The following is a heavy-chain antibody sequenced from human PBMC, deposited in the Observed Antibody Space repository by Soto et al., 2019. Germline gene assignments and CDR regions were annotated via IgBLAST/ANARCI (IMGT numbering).Heavy chain of an antibody. V-gene: IGHV1-8*01. D-gene: IGHD1-26*01. CDR1: GYTFTSYD. CDR2: MNPNRGNT. J-gene: IGHJ4*02. Sequence: QVQLVQSGAEVKKPGASVKVSCKASGYTFTSYDINWVRQATGQGLEWMGWMNPNRGNTGYAQKFQGRVTKTRNTSRSTAYMGLSSLRSEDTAVYYCARGPLGADTYYLDYWGQGTLVTVSP. CDR3: ARGPLGADTYYLDY.